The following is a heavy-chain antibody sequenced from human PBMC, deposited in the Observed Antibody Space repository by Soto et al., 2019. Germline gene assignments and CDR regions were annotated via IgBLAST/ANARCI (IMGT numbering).Heavy chain of an antibody. V-gene: IGHV3-30-3*01. CDR3: ARDLEYYDFWSGPPYYYYYGMDV. J-gene: IGHJ6*02. CDR1: GFTFSSYA. Sequence: GGSVRLSCAASGFTFSSYAMHWVRQAPGKGLEWVAVISYDGSNKYYADPVKGRFTISRDNSKNTLYLQMNSLRAEDTAVYYCARDLEYYDFWSGPPYYYYYGMDVWGQGTTVTVSS. CDR2: ISYDGSNK. D-gene: IGHD3-3*01.